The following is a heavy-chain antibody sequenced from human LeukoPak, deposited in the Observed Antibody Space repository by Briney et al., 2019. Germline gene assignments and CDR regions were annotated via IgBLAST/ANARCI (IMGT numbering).Heavy chain of an antibody. CDR2: IYQSGST. Sequence: SGTLSLTCAVSNYSISSGYYWGWIRQPPGKGLEWIGSIYQSGSTYYNPSLKSRVTVSVDTSKNQFSLKLTSVTAADTAVYYCARGGRITMIVVVITPFDHWGQGTLVTVSS. CDR3: ARGGRITMIVVVITPFDH. V-gene: IGHV4-38-2*01. J-gene: IGHJ4*02. D-gene: IGHD3-22*01. CDR1: NYSISSGYY.